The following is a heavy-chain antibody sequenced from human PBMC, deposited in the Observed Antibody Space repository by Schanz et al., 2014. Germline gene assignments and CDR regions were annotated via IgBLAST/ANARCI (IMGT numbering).Heavy chain of an antibody. J-gene: IGHJ6*02. V-gene: IGHV3-21*02. CDR2: ISSSGGHI. CDR3: AKGSMAARPLLPTDYYFYGTDI. Sequence: EVQVMESGGGLVRPGGSLRLSCSGFTVSAYSANWVRQAPGKGLEWVSSISSSGGHIYYADSVKGRFTITRDIAKNSLSLQMNSLRAEDTAVYYCAKGSMAARPLLPTDYYFYGTDIWGQGTTVTVSS. D-gene: IGHD6-6*01. CDR1: GFTVSAYS.